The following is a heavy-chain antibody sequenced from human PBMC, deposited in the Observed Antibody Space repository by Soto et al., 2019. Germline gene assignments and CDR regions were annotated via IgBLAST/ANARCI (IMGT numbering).Heavy chain of an antibody. V-gene: IGHV3-23*01. CDR1: GFTFSSYA. CDR3: AKGCGGWYERFDY. Sequence: EVQLLESGGGLVQPGGSLRLSCAASGFTFSSYAMSWVRQAPGKGLEWVSAISGSGGSTYYADSVKGRFTISRDNSKNTLCLQMSSLRAEDTAVYYCAKGCGGWYERFDYWGQGTLVTVSS. D-gene: IGHD6-19*01. J-gene: IGHJ4*02. CDR2: ISGSGGST.